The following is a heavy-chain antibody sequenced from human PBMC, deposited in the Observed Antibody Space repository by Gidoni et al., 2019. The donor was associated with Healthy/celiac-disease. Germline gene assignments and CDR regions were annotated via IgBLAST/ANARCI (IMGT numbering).Heavy chain of an antibody. D-gene: IGHD2-15*01. J-gene: IGHJ6*02. CDR2: ISSSGSTI. CDR3: ARDRSGCSGGSCYYYYYGMDV. Sequence: QVQLVESGGGLVKPGGSLRLSCAASGFTFSDYYLSWIRQAPGKGLEWVSYISSSGSTIYYADAVKGRFTISRDNAKNSLYLQMNSLRAEDTAVYYCARDRSGCSGGSCYYYYYGMDVWGQGTTVTVSS. CDR1: GFTFSDYY. V-gene: IGHV3-11*01.